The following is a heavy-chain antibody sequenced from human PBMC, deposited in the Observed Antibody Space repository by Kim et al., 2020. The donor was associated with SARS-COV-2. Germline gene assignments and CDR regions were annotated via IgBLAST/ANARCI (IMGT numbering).Heavy chain of an antibody. D-gene: IGHD3-22*01. V-gene: IGHV3-74*01. CDR3: ARGSGYYGFDY. J-gene: IGHJ4*02. Sequence: YADTVKGRFTISRANAQSTLYLQMNSLGAEDTAVYYCARGSGYYGFDYWGQGILVTVSS.